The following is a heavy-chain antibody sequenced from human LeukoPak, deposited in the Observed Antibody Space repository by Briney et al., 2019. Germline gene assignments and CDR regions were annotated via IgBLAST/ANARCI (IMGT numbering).Heavy chain of an antibody. CDR1: GFTFSSSG. D-gene: IGHD3-22*01. Sequence: GGSLRLSCAASGFTFSSSGMNWVRQAPGKGLEWVSYISSSSSTIYYADSVKGRFTISRDNAKNSLYLQMNSLRAEDTAVYYCARVHYYDSSGYYAWGQGTLVTVSS. V-gene: IGHV3-48*01. CDR3: ARVHYYDSSGYYA. CDR2: ISSSSSTI. J-gene: IGHJ5*02.